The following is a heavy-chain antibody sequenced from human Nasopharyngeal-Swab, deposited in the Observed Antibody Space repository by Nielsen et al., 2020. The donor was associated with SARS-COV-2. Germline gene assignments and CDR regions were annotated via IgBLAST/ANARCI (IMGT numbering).Heavy chain of an antibody. CDR2: ITWDGDKT. J-gene: IGHJ4*02. Sequence: LSLTCAASGFPFDDYTMHCVRPPPGKGLEWVSLITWDGDKTSYADSVKGRFTISRDNSKNSLYLQMNSLRDEDTAVYYCGRERARFLEWLLYGTFDYWGQGTLVTVSS. CDR3: GRERARFLEWLLYGTFDY. V-gene: IGHV3-43*01. CDR1: GFPFDDYT. D-gene: IGHD3-3*01.